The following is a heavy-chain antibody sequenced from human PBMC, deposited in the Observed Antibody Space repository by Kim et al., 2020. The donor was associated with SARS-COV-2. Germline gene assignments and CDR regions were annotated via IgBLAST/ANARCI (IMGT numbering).Heavy chain of an antibody. D-gene: IGHD5-18*01. J-gene: IGHJ4*02. CDR1: GFTFSSYA. CDR3: ARGDTAMAALGY. V-gene: IGHV3-30-3*01. CDR2: ISYDGSNK. Sequence: GGSLRLSCAASGFTFSSYAMHWVRQAPGKGLEWVAVISYDGSNKYYADSVKGRFTISRDNSKNTLYLQMNSLRAEDTAVYYCARGDTAMAALGYWGQGTLVTVSS.